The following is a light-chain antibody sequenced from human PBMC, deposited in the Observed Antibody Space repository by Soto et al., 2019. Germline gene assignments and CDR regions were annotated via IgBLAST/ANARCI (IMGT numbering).Light chain of an antibody. Sequence: QSAPTQPASLSGSPGQSITISCTGTRSEVGGYNYVSWYQQHPGKALKLMIYDVSNRPSGVSNRFSGSKSGNTASLTISGLQAEDEADYYCSSYTSSSTLEVFGTGTKVTV. V-gene: IGLV2-14*01. CDR1: RSEVGGYNY. J-gene: IGLJ1*01. CDR3: SSYTSSSTLEV. CDR2: DVS.